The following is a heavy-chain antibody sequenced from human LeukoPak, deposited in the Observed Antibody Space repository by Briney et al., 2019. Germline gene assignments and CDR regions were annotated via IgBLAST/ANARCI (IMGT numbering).Heavy chain of an antibody. J-gene: IGHJ4*02. CDR2: IYYSGST. CDR1: GGSISSNSYY. Sequence: PSETLSLTCAVSGGSISSNSYYWGWIRQPPGKGLEWIGSIYYSGSTYYNPSLKSRVTISVDTSKNQFSLKLSSVTAADTAVYYCARLGMRCGCIDYWGQGTLVTVSS. CDR3: ARLGMRCGCIDY. D-gene: IGHD6-19*01. V-gene: IGHV4-39*01.